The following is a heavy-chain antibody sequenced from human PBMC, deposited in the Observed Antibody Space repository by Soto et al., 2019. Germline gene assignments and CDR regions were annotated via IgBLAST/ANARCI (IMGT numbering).Heavy chain of an antibody. CDR3: ARWRITHDAFDI. J-gene: IGHJ3*02. CDR1: IGSISSGGYY. CDR2: IYYSGST. V-gene: IGHV4-31*03. D-gene: IGHD3-10*01. Sequence: SETLSLTCTVSIGSISSGGYYWSWIRQHPGKGLEWIGYIYYSGSTYYNPSLKSRVTISVDTSKNQFSLKLSSVTAADTAVYYCARWRITHDAFDIWGRGTIVTVSS.